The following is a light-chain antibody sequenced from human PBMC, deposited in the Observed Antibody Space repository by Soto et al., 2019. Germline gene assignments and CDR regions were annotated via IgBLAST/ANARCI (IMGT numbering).Light chain of an antibody. Sequence: VLTQSPVTLSLSPGERATLSCRTSQSISNSFLAWFQQKLGQAPRLLIYDASSRATGVPDRFSGSGSGTGFTLTISRLEPEDFAVYYCQQYDSSPQTFGGGTKVDNK. CDR3: QQYDSSPQT. V-gene: IGKV3-20*01. J-gene: IGKJ4*01. CDR1: QSISNSF. CDR2: DAS.